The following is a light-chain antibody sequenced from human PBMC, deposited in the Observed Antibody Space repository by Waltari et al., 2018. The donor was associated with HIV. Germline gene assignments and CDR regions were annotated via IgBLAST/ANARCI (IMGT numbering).Light chain of an antibody. J-gene: IGLJ2*01. Sequence: QSVLTQPPSVSGAPGQRVTISCTKSSSNVEAAYDVHWVQQVPGTAPKLLSYGNENRPSRVPDRVSVSRSGTSASLAITGLQAEDEADYYCQSYDTSLTDIIFGGGTKLTVL. CDR3: QSYDTSLTDII. CDR1: SSNVEAAYD. V-gene: IGLV1-40*01. CDR2: GNE.